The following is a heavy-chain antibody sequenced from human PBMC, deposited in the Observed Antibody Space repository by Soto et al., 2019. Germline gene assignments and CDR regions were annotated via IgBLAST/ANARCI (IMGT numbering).Heavy chain of an antibody. D-gene: IGHD6-25*01. V-gene: IGHV4-59*01. J-gene: IGHJ2*01. Sequence: QLQLQESGPGLVKPSETLSLTCTVSGGSIRSSYWSWIRQSPGRGLEWIAYVYYTGTSNHNPSLSSRVTISVDTSKNQFSLNLSSVTAADTAVYYCARRSGEDWYFDLWGRGTLVTVSS. CDR2: VYYTGTS. CDR1: GGSIRSSY. CDR3: ARRSGEDWYFDL.